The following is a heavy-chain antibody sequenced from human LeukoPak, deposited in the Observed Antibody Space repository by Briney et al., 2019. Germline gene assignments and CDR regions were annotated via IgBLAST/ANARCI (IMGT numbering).Heavy chain of an antibody. V-gene: IGHV1-2*02. CDR2: INPNSGGT. CDR1: GYTFTGYY. D-gene: IGHD3-3*01. J-gene: IGHJ4*02. Sequence: ASVKVSCKASGYTFTGYYMHWVRQAPGQGLEWMGCINPNSGGTNYAQKFQGRVTMTRDTSISTAYMELSRLRSDDTAVYYCARDRASGYSDFDYWGQGTLVTVSS. CDR3: ARDRASGYSDFDY.